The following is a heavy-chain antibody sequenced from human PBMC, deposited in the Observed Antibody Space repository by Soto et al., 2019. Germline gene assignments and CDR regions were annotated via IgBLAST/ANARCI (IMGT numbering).Heavy chain of an antibody. V-gene: IGHV1-2*02. CDR3: ATRTGH. CDR1: GYTFTDHY. J-gene: IGHJ4*02. Sequence: QVQLVQSGAEVKKPGASVKVSCRASGYTFTDHYIHWERQATGQGLEWMGWVNPKSGFTNYAQNFQGSVAMTSDTSISTAYMELSSLRSDDTAVYYCATRTGHWGQGTLVTVSS. CDR2: VNPKSGFT.